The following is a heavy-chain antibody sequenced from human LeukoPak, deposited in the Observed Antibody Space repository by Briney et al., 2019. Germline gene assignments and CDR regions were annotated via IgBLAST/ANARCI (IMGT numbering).Heavy chain of an antibody. CDR3: ARAIAVAGLAWFDP. CDR1: GGSISSYY. J-gene: IGHJ5*02. Sequence: KPSETLSLTCTVSGGSISSYYWSWIRQPPGKGLEWMGYIYYSGSTNYNPSLKSRVTISVDTSKNQFSLKLSSVTAADTAVYYCARAIAVAGLAWFDPWGQGTLVTVSS. CDR2: IYYSGST. D-gene: IGHD6-19*01. V-gene: IGHV4-59*01.